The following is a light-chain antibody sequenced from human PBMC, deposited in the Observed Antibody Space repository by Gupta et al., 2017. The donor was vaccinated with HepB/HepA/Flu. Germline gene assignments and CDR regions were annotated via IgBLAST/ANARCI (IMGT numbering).Light chain of an antibody. J-gene: IGLJ3*02. CDR3: QSADITNTYVV. CDR1: AFPTQY. Sequence: ELTQPPSPSLSPGQTARSTCSGVAFPTQYAYWYQQKPGQAPVVLIFKDSERASGIPERFSGSSSGTTVALTINGVRAEDEADYYCQSADITNTYVVFGGGTKLTVL. V-gene: IGLV3-25*03. CDR2: KDS.